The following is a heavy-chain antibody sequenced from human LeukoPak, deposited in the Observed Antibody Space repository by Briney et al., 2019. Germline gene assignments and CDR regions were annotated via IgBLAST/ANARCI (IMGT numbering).Heavy chain of an antibody. Sequence: SGGSLRLSCATSGFTFSSYSMSWVRQAPGKGLEWVSSISSSSSYIYYADSVKGRFTISRDNAKNSLYLQMNSLRAEDTAVYYCARDSYYDFWSGYFDYWGQGTLVTVSS. CDR2: ISSSSSYI. CDR1: GFTFSSYS. D-gene: IGHD3-3*01. V-gene: IGHV3-21*01. CDR3: ARDSYYDFWSGYFDY. J-gene: IGHJ4*02.